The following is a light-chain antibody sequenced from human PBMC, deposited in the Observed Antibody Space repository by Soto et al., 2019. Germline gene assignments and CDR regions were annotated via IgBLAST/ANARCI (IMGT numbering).Light chain of an antibody. V-gene: IGLV8-61*01. CDR2: ITN. CDR1: SGSVSTSYY. Sequence: QTVVTQEPSFSVSPGGTVTLTCGLSSGSVSTSYYPSWYQQTPGQAPRTLIYITNTRSSGVPGRFSGSILGNKAALTIAGAQADDESDYYCVLYMGSGISVFGGGTKLTVL. CDR3: VLYMGSGISV. J-gene: IGLJ3*02.